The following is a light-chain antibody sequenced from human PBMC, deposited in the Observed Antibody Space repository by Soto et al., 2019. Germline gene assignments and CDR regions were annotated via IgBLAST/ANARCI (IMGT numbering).Light chain of an antibody. J-gene: IGLJ1*01. CDR3: SSYTSSSTLYV. V-gene: IGLV2-14*01. CDR2: EVS. CDR1: SSDVGGYNY. Sequence: QSVLTQPASVSGSPGQSITISCTGTSSDVGGYNYVSWYQRHPGKAPKLMIYEVSNRPSGVSNRFSGSKSGNTASLTISGLQAEDEADYYCSSYTSSSTLYVLGTGTKV.